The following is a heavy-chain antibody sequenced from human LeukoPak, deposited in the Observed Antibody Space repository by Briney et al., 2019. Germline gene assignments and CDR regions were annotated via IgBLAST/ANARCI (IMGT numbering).Heavy chain of an antibody. V-gene: IGHV4-4*02. CDR1: GGSISSSNW. CDR2: IYHSGST. J-gene: IGHJ4*02. D-gene: IGHD1-26*01. Sequence: SGTLSLTCAVSGGSISSSNWWSWVRQPPGKGLEWIGEIYHSGSTNYNPSLKSRVTISVDTSKNQFSLKLSSVTAADTAVYYCARAEWELLTVFNYWGQGTLVTVSS. CDR3: ARAEWELLTVFNY.